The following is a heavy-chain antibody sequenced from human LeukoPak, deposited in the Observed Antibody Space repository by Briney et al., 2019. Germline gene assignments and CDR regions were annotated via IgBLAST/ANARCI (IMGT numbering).Heavy chain of an antibody. V-gene: IGHV1-8*01. CDR2: MNPNSGNT. D-gene: IGHD6-13*01. CDR3: ARRCHSSRWYAAFDI. Sequence: GASVKVSCKASGYTFTSYDINWVRQATGQGLEWMGWMNPNSGNTVYAQKFQGRVTMTRNTSISTVYMELSSLRSEDAAVYYCARRCHSSRWYAAFDIWGQGTMVTVSS. J-gene: IGHJ3*02. CDR1: GYTFTSYD.